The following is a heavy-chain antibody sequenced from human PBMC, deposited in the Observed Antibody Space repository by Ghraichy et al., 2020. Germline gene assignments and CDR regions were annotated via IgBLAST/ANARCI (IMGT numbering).Heavy chain of an antibody. CDR2: ISGSGGST. J-gene: IGHJ4*02. D-gene: IGHD3-3*01. Sequence: GGSLRLSCAASGFTFSSCAMSWVRQAPGKGLEWVSAISGSGGSTYYADSVKGRFTISRDNSKNTLYLQMNSLRAEDTTVYYCAKHGSYDFWSGYYSFDYWGQGTLVTVSS. CDR3: AKHGSYDFWSGYYSFDY. V-gene: IGHV3-23*01. CDR1: GFTFSSCA.